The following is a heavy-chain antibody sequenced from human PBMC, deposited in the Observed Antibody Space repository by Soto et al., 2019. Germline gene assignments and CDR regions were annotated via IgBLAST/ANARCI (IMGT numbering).Heavy chain of an antibody. CDR3: ARGRDYYGSGSYPN. J-gene: IGHJ6*02. CDR2: INHGGST. V-gene: IGHV4-34*01. CDR1: GGPFRGYS. Sequence: SETLSLTCAVYGGPFRGYSWRWVRQPPGKGLEWIGEINHGGSTNYNPSLKSRVTISVDTSKNQFSLKLSSVTAADTAVYYCARGRDYYGSGSYPNWGQGTTVT. D-gene: IGHD3-10*01.